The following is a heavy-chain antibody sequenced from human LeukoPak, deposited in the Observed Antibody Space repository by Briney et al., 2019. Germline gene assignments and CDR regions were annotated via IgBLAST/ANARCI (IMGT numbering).Heavy chain of an antibody. CDR2: IKSKADGGTT. Sequence: PGGSLRLSCAASGFILTNAWMTWVRQAPGKGLEWVGRIKSKADGGTTDYAAPVKGRFTISRDDSKNTLYLQMNSLKTEDTAVYYCTTDFLPHTDKYCSGGSCPFDYWGQGTLVTVSS. CDR3: TTDFLPHTDKYCSGGSCPFDY. D-gene: IGHD2-15*01. J-gene: IGHJ4*02. CDR1: GFILTNAW. V-gene: IGHV3-15*01.